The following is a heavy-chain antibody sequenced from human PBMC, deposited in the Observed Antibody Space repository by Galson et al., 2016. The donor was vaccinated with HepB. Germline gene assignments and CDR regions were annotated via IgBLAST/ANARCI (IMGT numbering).Heavy chain of an antibody. D-gene: IGHD2-15*01. V-gene: IGHV3-33*01. J-gene: IGHJ5*02. CDR2: IWYDGSNK. Sequence: SLRLSCAASGFTFSSYVMHWVRQAPGKGLEWVAVIWYDGSNKYYADSVKGRFTISRDNSKNTLYLQMNSLRAEDTAVYYCSRDDSTFWGFGPWGQGTLVTVSS. CDR3: SRDDSTFWGFGP. CDR1: GFTFSSYV.